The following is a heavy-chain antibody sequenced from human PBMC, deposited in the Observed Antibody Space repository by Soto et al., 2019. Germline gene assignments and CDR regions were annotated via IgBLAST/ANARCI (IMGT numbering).Heavy chain of an antibody. CDR3: ASAAVTGTAGLDF. CDR1: GYTFSGFY. J-gene: IGHJ4*02. CDR2: INPNSGGT. V-gene: IGHV1-2*02. Sequence: VSVEVSCKASGYTFSGFYMHWVLQAPGQGLEWMGWINPNSGGTKSAEKFQGRVTMTRDTSISTAYMELSRLTSDDTAVYYCASAAVTGTAGLDFWGQGTQVTVSS. D-gene: IGHD6-19*01.